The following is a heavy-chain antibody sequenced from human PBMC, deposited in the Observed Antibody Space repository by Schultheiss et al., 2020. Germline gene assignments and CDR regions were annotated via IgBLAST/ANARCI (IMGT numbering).Heavy chain of an antibody. V-gene: IGHV4-4*08. Sequence: GSLRLSCAVYGGSFSGYYWSWIRQPPGKGLEWIGHVYTSGSTNYNPSLKSRVTISLDTSKNQFSLKLSSVTAADTAVYYCATTQDSSGYFDYWGQGTLVTVSS. J-gene: IGHJ4*02. D-gene: IGHD3-22*01. CDR1: GGSFSGYY. CDR3: ATTQDSSGYFDY. CDR2: VYTSGST.